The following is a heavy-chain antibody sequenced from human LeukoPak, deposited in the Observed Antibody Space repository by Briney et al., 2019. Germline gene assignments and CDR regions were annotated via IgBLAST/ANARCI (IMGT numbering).Heavy chain of an antibody. D-gene: IGHD3-9*01. J-gene: IGHJ3*02. Sequence: SETLSLTCTVSGGSISSSSYYWGWIRQPPGKGLEWIGSIYYSGSTYYNPSLKSRVTISVDTSKNQFSLKLSSVTAADTAVYYCARLAPYYDILTGPRGDAFDIWGQGTMVTVSS. V-gene: IGHV4-39*01. CDR3: ARLAPYYDILTGPRGDAFDI. CDR1: GGSISSSSYY. CDR2: IYYSGST.